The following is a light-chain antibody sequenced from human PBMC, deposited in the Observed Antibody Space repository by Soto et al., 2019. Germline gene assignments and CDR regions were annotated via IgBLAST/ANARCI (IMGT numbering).Light chain of an antibody. J-gene: IGKJ1*01. Sequence: DIQLTQSPSSLSASVGDRVTITCRASQPISSHLNWFQQKPGKAPRLLIYAGSRLLGGVPLRFSASESGTDSTLTISSLQPEDFATYFFQKSYTIPWTFGLGTRVEIK. CDR2: AGS. V-gene: IGKV1-39*01. CDR1: QPISSH. CDR3: QKSYTIPWT.